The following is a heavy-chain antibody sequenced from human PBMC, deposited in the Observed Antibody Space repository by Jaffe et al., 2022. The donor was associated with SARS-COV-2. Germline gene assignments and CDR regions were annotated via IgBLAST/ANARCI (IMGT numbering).Heavy chain of an antibody. CDR3: AILGGV. V-gene: IGHV4-38-2*02. D-gene: IGHD1-26*01. Sequence: QVQLQESGPGLVKPSETLSLTCTVSGYSISSGYYWGWIRQPPGKGLEWIGSIYHSGSTYYNPSLKSRVTISVDTSKNQFSLKLSSVTAADTAVYYCAILGGVGGQGTLVTVSS. CDR2: IYHSGST. CDR1: GYSISSGYY. J-gene: IGHJ4*02.